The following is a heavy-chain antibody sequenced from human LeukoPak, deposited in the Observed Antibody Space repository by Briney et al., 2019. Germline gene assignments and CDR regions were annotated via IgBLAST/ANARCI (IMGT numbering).Heavy chain of an antibody. V-gene: IGHV1-69*04. D-gene: IGHD1-26*01. Sequence: GSSVKVSCKASGGTFSSYAISWVRQAPGQGLEWMGWISAYNGNTNYAQRFQGRVTITADKSTSTAYMELSSLRSEDTAVYYCAREPLGELLHSYYYGMDVWGQGTTVTVSS. CDR2: ISAYNGNT. J-gene: IGHJ6*02. CDR3: AREPLGELLHSYYYGMDV. CDR1: GGTFSSYA.